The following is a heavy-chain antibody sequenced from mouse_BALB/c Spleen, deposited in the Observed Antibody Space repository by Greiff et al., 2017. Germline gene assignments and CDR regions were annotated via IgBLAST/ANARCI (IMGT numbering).Heavy chain of an antibody. CDR2: ISSGSSTI. CDR1: GFTFSSFG. CDR3: ARFAYYRSYYAMDY. V-gene: IGHV5-17*02. J-gene: IGHJ4*01. Sequence: EVQGVESGGGLVQPGGSRKLSCAASGFTFSSFGMHCVRQAPEKGLEWVAYISSGSSTIYYADTVKGRFTISRDNPKNTLFLQMTSLRSEDTAMYYCARFAYYRSYYAMDYWGQGTSVTVSS. D-gene: IGHD2-14*01.